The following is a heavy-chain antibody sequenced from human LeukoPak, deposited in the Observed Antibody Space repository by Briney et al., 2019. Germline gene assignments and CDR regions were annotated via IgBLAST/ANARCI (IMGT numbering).Heavy chain of an antibody. CDR2: INHSGST. Sequence: PSETLSLTCTVSGGSISSSSYYWGWIRQPPGKGLEWIGEINHSGSTDYNPSLKSRVTISVDTSKNQFSLKLSSVTAADTAVYYCAGTYDSRNWFDPWGQGTLVTVSS. CDR3: AGTYDSRNWFDP. V-gene: IGHV4-39*07. D-gene: IGHD5-12*01. J-gene: IGHJ5*02. CDR1: GGSISSSSYY.